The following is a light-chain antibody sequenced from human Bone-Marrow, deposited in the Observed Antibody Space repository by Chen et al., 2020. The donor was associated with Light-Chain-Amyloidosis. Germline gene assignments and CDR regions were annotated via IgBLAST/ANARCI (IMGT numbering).Light chain of an antibody. J-gene: IGLJ3*02. CDR1: NIGSTS. CDR2: DDS. CDR3: QVWDRSSDRPV. Sequence: SYVLTQPSSVSVAPGQTATIACGGNNIGSTSVHWYQQTPGQAPLLVVYDDSDRPSGIPGRLSGSNSGNTPTLTISRVEAGYEADYYCQVWDRSSDRPVFGGGTKLPGL. V-gene: IGLV3-21*02.